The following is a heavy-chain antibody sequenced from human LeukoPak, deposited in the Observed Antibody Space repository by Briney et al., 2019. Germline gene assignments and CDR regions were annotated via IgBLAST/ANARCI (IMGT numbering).Heavy chain of an antibody. CDR2: IKQDGSEK. CDR1: GFTFSSYW. J-gene: IGHJ4*02. V-gene: IGHV3-7*01. D-gene: IGHD3-10*01. CDR3: AKVPMVRVPFDY. Sequence: GGSLRLSCAASGFTFSSYWMSWVRQAPGKGLEWVANIKQDGSEKYYVDSVKGRFTISRDNSKNTLYLQMNSLRAEDTAVYYCAKVPMVRVPFDYWGQGTLVTVSS.